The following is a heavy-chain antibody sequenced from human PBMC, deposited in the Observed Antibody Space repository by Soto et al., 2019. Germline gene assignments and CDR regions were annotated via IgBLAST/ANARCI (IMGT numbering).Heavy chain of an antibody. V-gene: IGHV1-3*01. Sequence: GASVKVSCKTSGYTFSRYAIHWMRQAPGQSLEWLGWINPANDDTKYSQRFQGRVTLSTDTSTNTGYMELSSLTSEDTAIYYCACLPYISGRTDYWGQGTLVTVSS. CDR2: INPANDDT. D-gene: IGHD6-19*01. CDR1: GYTFSRYA. CDR3: ACLPYISGRTDY. J-gene: IGHJ4*02.